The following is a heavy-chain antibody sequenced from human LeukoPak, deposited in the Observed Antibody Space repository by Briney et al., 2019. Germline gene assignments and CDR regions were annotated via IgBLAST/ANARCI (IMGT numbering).Heavy chain of an antibody. V-gene: IGHV4-59*08. CDR3: ARRLSPDAFDI. CDR2: IYYSGST. D-gene: IGHD2/OR15-2a*01. Sequence: KSSETLSLACTVSGGSISSYYWSWIRQPPGKGLEWIGYIYYSGSTNYNPSLKSRVTISVDTSKNQFSLKLSSVTAADTAVYYCARRLSPDAFDIWGQGTMVTVSS. CDR1: GGSISSYY. J-gene: IGHJ3*02.